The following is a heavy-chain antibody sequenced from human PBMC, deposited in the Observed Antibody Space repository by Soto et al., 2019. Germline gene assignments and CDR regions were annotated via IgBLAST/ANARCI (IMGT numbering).Heavy chain of an antibody. CDR1: GFTFSSYG. CDR2: ISYDGSNK. J-gene: IGHJ4*02. Sequence: PGGSLRLSCAASGFTFSSYGMHWVRQAPGKGLEWVAVISYDGSNKYYADSVKGRFTISRDNSKNTLYLQMNSLRAEDTAVYYCAKGEERVAMPSGYWGQGTLVTGSS. CDR3: AKGEERVAMPSGY. D-gene: IGHD2-2*01. V-gene: IGHV3-30*18.